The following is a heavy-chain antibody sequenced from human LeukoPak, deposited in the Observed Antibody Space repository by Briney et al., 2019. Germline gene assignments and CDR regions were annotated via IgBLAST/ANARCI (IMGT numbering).Heavy chain of an antibody. J-gene: IGHJ4*02. V-gene: IGHV3-48*03. CDR1: GFAFNTYE. CDR3: ASRQSYGGYVY. CDR2: ISTSGSTI. D-gene: IGHD3-16*01. Sequence: PGGSLRLSCAASGFAFNTYEMNWVRQAPGKGLEGVSYISTSGSTIHYADSVKGRFTFSRDNAKNSVYLQMNSLRAEDTAVYYCASRQSYGGYVYWGQGALVTVSS.